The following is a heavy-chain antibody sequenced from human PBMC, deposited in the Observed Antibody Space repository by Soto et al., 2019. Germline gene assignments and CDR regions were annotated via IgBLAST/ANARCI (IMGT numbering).Heavy chain of an antibody. CDR3: AIQNKGSSGSGAFDI. V-gene: IGHV5-10-1*01. CDR2: IDPSDSYT. J-gene: IGHJ3*02. CDR1: GYSFTSYW. D-gene: IGHD3-22*01. Sequence: PGESLKISCKGSGYSFTSYWISWVRQIPGKGLEWMGRIDPSDSYTNYSPSFQGHVTISADKSISTAYLQWSSLKASDTAMYYCAIQNKGSSGSGAFDIWGQGTMVTVSS.